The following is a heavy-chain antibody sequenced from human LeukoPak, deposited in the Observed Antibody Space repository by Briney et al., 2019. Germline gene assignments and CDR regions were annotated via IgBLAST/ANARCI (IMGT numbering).Heavy chain of an antibody. J-gene: IGHJ4*02. D-gene: IGHD3-16*01. CDR2: INSDSRLM. V-gene: IGHV3-21*01. CDR3: VRDLFDDYSLDY. Sequence: DGSLLLSCAASGLTFSSYSMNWVRQAPGKGLEWVSSINSDSRLMYYAESVKGRFTISRDNARNSLYLQLNSLRAEDTAVYFCVRDLFDDYSLDYWGQGTLVTVSS. CDR1: GLTFSSYS.